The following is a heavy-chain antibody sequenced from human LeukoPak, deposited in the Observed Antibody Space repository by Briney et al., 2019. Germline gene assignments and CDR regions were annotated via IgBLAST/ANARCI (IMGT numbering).Heavy chain of an antibody. Sequence: PSETLSLTCTVSGGSISSNSYYWGWIRQPPGKGLEWIGSIYFGGSTYYNPSLRSRVTTSVDTSKNQFFLKLSSVTAADTAVYYCAKSTYYYDTFVNAFDFWGQGTVVTVSS. V-gene: IGHV4-39*07. CDR1: GGSISSNSYY. J-gene: IGHJ3*01. CDR2: IYFGGST. CDR3: AKSTYYYDTFVNAFDF. D-gene: IGHD3-22*01.